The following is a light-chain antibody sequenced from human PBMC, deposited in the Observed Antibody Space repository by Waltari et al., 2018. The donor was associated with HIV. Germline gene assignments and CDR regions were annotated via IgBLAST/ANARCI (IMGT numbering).Light chain of an antibody. J-gene: IGLJ3*02. CDR1: ALPKQY. CDR2: KDS. Sequence: SYELTQPPSVSVSPGQTARITCSGDALPKQYAYWYHQKPGQAPVMVIYKDSERPSGIPGRFSGSSSGTTVTLTISGVQAEDGADYYCQSADSSGTYRVFGGGTKLTVL. V-gene: IGLV3-25*03. CDR3: QSADSSGTYRV.